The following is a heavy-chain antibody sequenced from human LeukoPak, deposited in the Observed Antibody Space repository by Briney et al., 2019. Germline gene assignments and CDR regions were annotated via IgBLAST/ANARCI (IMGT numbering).Heavy chain of an antibody. CDR1: GFTFSDHY. CDR2: IRNKANSYTT. CDR3: DRVLMAAPGVDY. V-gene: IGHV3-72*01. Sequence: GGSLRLSCAASGFTFSDHYMDWVRQAPGKGLEWVGRIRNKANSYTTEYAASVKGRFFISREDSKNSLYLRMNSLKTEDTAMYYCDRVLMAAPGVDYWGQGTLVTVSS. D-gene: IGHD6-13*01. J-gene: IGHJ4*02.